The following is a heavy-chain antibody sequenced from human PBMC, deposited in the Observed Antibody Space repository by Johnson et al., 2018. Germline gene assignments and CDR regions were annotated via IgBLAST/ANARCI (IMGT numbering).Heavy chain of an antibody. Sequence: VQLVESGGGLIQPGGSLRLSCAASGFTVSSNYMSWVRQAPGKGLEWVSVIYSGGSTYYADSVKGRFTISRDNSKNTLYLQMNSLRAEDTAGYYCARSSLLYCSSTSCNYYYYGMDVWGPGTTFTVSS. V-gene: IGHV3-53*01. CDR1: GFTVSSNY. J-gene: IGHJ6*02. CDR2: IYSGGST. CDR3: ARSSLLYCSSTSCNYYYYGMDV. D-gene: IGHD2-2*01.